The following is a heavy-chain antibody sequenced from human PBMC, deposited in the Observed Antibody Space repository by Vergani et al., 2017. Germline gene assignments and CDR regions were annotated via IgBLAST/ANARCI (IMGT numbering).Heavy chain of an antibody. CDR1: GDSISSGSYY. V-gene: IGHV4-39*01. CDR3: ARASLRALVGYYYYMDV. CDR2: IYYSGLT. Sequence: QVQLQESGPGLVKPSQTLSLTCSVSGDSISSGSYYWGWIRQPPGKSLEWIGSIYYSGLTYYNPSLKSRVAISVDTSKNQFSLKVTSVTAADTAVYFCARASLRALVGYYYYMDVWGKGKTVVVSS. D-gene: IGHD3-16*02. J-gene: IGHJ6*03.